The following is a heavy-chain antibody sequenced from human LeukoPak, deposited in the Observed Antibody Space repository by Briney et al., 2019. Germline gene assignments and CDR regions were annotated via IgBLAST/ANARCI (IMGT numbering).Heavy chain of an antibody. Sequence: PGGSLRLSCAASGFTFSSHGMHWVRQAPGKGLEWVAFIRYDGSNKYYADSVKGRFTISRDNSKNTLYLQMNSLRAEDTAVYYCAKETYDYVWGSYRYYFDYWGQGTLVTVSS. D-gene: IGHD3-16*02. CDR2: IRYDGSNK. CDR1: GFTFSSHG. J-gene: IGHJ4*02. V-gene: IGHV3-30*02. CDR3: AKETYDYVWGSYRYYFDY.